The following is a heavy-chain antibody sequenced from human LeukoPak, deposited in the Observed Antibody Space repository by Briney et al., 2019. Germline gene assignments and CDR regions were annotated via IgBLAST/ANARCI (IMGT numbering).Heavy chain of an antibody. CDR1: GFTFSTYS. V-gene: IGHV3-48*04. CDR3: ARDRADDDSSGYIYRDFAY. CDR2: ISGSGGTI. D-gene: IGHD3-22*01. Sequence: PGGSLRLSCAASGFTFSTYSMNWVRQAPGKGLECVSYISGSGGTIYYADSVKGRFTISRDNAKNLLYLQMNNLRAEDTAVYYCARDRADDDSSGYIYRDFAYWGQGNLVTVSS. J-gene: IGHJ4*02.